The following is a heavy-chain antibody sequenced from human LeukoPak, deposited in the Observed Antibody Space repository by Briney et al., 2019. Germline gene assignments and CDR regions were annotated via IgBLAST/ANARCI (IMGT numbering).Heavy chain of an antibody. CDR3: ARQGVGYSSSWYSFDY. J-gene: IGHJ4*02. CDR1: GFTFSSYS. CDR2: ISSSSSYI. Sequence: GGSLRLSCAASGFTFSSYSMNWVRQAPGKGLEWVSSISSSSSYIYYADSVKGRFTISRDNAKNSLYLQMNSLRAEDTAVYYCARQGVGYSSSWYSFDYWGQGTLVTVSS. V-gene: IGHV3-21*01. D-gene: IGHD6-13*01.